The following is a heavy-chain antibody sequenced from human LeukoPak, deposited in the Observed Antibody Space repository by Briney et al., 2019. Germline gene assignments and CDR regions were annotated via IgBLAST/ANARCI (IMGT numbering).Heavy chain of an antibody. V-gene: IGHV1-2*02. CDR3: ARDFKPLGYCGGDCFPTCFDP. Sequence: ASVKVSCKASGYTFTGYYMHWVRQAPGQGLEWMGWINPNSGGTNYAQKFQGRVTMTRDTSISTAYMELNSLTSDDTAVYYCARDFKPLGYCGGDCFPTCFDPWGQGTLVTVAS. CDR2: INPNSGGT. D-gene: IGHD2-21*01. J-gene: IGHJ5*02. CDR1: GYTFTGYY.